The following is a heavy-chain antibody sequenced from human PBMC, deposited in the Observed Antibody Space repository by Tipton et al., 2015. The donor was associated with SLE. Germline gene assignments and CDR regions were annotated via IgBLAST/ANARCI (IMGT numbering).Heavy chain of an antibody. CDR2: IYYDGSA. D-gene: IGHD6-19*01. J-gene: IGHJ4*02. V-gene: IGHV4-39*07. CDR3: ATVRLQRVGWYPWDF. Sequence: LRLSCFVSGASVRSKSYHWGWIRQPPGKGLVWIGNIYYDGSAYYTPSIESRVSITVDTSKNQESLRLGSVSAADTVVYYCATVRLQRVGWYPWDFWGQGTLVTV. CDR1: GASVRSKSYH.